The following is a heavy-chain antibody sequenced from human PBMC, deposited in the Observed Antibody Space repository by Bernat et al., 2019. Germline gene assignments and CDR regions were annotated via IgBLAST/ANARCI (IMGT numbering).Heavy chain of an antibody. D-gene: IGHD6-6*01. Sequence: QLQLQESGPGLVKPSETLSLTCTVSGGSISSSSYYWGWIRQPPGKGLEWIGEINHSGSTNYNPSLKSRVTISVDTSKNQFSLKLSSVTAADTAVYYCARGVGSSSSQVFDYWGQGTLVTVSS. V-gene: IGHV4-39*07. CDR2: INHSGST. J-gene: IGHJ4*02. CDR3: ARGVGSSSSQVFDY. CDR1: GGSISSSSYY.